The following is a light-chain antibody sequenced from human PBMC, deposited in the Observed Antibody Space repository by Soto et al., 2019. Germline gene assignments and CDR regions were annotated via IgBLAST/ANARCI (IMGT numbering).Light chain of an antibody. V-gene: IGKV3-15*01. CDR1: KSVASN. CDR3: QQYHNWPPQYT. CDR2: GAS. Sequence: EIVMTQSPAYLSVSPGDGATLSCRASKSVASNVAWYQQKPGQGPRLLIHGASTRAVGVPARFSGSGSGTDFTLTISSLQSEDFAVYYCQQYHNWPPQYTFGQGTKLQIK. J-gene: IGKJ2*01.